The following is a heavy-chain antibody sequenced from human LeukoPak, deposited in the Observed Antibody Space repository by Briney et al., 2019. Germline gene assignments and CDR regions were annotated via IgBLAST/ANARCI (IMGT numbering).Heavy chain of an antibody. CDR2: INPNSGGT. Sequence: GASVKVSCKASEYTFTGYYMHWVRQAPGQGVEWMGWINPNSGGTNYAQKFQGRVTLTRDTSISTAYMELSRLRSDDTAVYYCARDAIAAAGTQLPYSYYYLDVWGKGTTVSISS. CDR1: EYTFTGYY. J-gene: IGHJ6*03. V-gene: IGHV1-2*02. D-gene: IGHD6-13*01. CDR3: ARDAIAAAGTQLPYSYYYLDV.